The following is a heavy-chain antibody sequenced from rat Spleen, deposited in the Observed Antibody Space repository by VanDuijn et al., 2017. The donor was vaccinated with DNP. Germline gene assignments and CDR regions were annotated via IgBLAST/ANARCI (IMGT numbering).Heavy chain of an antibody. D-gene: IGHD1-10*01. CDR3: AREQHFHFDY. Sequence: EVQLVGSGGGLVQSGRSLKLSCAASGFTFTDSDMAWVRQAPAKGLEWVASISTSGGSTYYRDSVKDRFTISRDHAKSSLYLQMNSLKSEDTATYYCAREQHFHFDYWGQGVMVTVSS. CDR2: ISTSGGST. J-gene: IGHJ2*01. CDR1: GFTFTDSD. V-gene: IGHV5-25*01.